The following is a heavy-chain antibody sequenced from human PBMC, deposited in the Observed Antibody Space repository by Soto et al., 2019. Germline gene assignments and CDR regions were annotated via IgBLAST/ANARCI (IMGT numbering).Heavy chain of an antibody. D-gene: IGHD2-21*02. V-gene: IGHV1-69*12. CDR1: GGTFSSYA. CDR2: IIPIFGTA. J-gene: IGHJ3*02. Sequence: QVQLVQSGAEAKKPGSSVKVSCKASGGTFSSYAISWVRQAPGQGLEWMGGIIPIFGTANYAQKFQGRVTITADESTSTAYMELSSLRSEDTAVYYCARDPTYADCGGDCYRNDAFDIWGQGTMVTVSS. CDR3: ARDPTYADCGGDCYRNDAFDI.